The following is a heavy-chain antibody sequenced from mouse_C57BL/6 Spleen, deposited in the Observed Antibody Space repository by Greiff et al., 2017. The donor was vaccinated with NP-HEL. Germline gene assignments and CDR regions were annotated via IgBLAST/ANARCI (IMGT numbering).Heavy chain of an antibody. Sequence: VQLQQSGPELVKPGASVKISCKASGYAFSSSWMNWVKQRPGKGLEWIGRIYPGDGDTNYNGKFKGKATLTADKSSSTAYMQLSSLTSEDSAVYCCARMNYKDAMDYWGQGTSVTVSA. CDR3: ARMNYKDAMDY. V-gene: IGHV1-82*01. D-gene: IGHD2-12*01. J-gene: IGHJ4*01. CDR1: GYAFSSSW. CDR2: IYPGDGDT.